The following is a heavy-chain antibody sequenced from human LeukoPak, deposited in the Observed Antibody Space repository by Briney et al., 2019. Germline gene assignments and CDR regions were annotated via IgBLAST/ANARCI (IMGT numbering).Heavy chain of an antibody. J-gene: IGHJ4*02. V-gene: IGHV3-21*04. D-gene: IGHD3-22*01. Sequence: GGSLRLSCAASGFTFSSYSINWVRQAPGKGLEWVSSISSSSSYIYYADSVKGRFTISRDNAKNSLYLQMNSLRAEDTALYYCAKLEYYFDSTGYFDYWGQGTLVTVSS. CDR1: GFTFSSYS. CDR3: AKLEYYFDSTGYFDY. CDR2: ISSSSSYI.